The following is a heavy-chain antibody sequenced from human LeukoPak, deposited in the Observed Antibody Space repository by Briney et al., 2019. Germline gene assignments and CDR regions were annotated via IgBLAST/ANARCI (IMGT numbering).Heavy chain of an antibody. J-gene: IGHJ4*02. Sequence: SETLSLTCAVYGGSFSGYYWSWIRQPPGKGLEWIGEINHSGSTNYNPSLKSRVTISVDTSKNQFSLKLSSVTAADTAVYYCARRLGRWFGELLPDYWGQGTLVTVSS. CDR3: ARRLGRWFGELLPDY. CDR2: INHSGST. CDR1: GGSFSGYY. V-gene: IGHV4-34*01. D-gene: IGHD3-10*01.